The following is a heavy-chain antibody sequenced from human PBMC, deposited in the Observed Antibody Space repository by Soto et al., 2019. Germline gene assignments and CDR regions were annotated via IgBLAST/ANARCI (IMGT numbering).Heavy chain of an antibody. V-gene: IGHV4-61*01. D-gene: IGHD4-17*01. Sequence: PSETLSLTCTVSGVSVSSGSFYWAWIRQPPGKGLEWIGFGSYSGTTNYKPSLKSRVTISVDTSRSQISLKVSSLTAADTAVYYCARGATVNKYHYWCQTTLLTVSS. CDR1: GVSVSSGSFY. CDR3: ARGATVNKYHY. CDR2: GSYSGTT. J-gene: IGHJ4*02.